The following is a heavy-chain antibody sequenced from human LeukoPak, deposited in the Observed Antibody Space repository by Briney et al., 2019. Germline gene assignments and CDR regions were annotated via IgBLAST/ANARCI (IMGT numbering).Heavy chain of an antibody. V-gene: IGHV1-8*01. CDR2: MNPNSGNT. CDR3: ARHSSSSWGD. J-gene: IGHJ4*02. Sequence: ASVKVSCKTSGYTFTSYDINWVRQATGRGLEWMGWMNPNSGNTGYAQKFQGRVTMTRDTSISTAYMELSSLRSEDTAVYYCARHSSSSWGDWGQGTLVTVSS. CDR1: GYTFTSYD. D-gene: IGHD6-6*01.